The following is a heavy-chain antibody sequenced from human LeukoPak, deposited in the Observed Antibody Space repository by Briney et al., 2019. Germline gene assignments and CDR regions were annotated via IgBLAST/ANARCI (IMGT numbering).Heavy chain of an antibody. J-gene: IGHJ5*02. CDR3: ARDDCSGGSCYGAFDP. Sequence: ASVKVSCKVSGYTLTELSMHWVRQTPGKGLEWMGGSDNEKRETIYARKFQGRVTMTEDTSTDTAYMEMSRLRSDDTAVYYCARDDCSGGSCYGAFDPWGQGTLVTVSS. D-gene: IGHD2-15*01. CDR2: SDNEKRET. V-gene: IGHV1-24*01. CDR1: GYTLTELS.